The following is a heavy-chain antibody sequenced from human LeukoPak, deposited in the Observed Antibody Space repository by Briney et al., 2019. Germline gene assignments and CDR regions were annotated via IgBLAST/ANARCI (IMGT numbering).Heavy chain of an antibody. CDR3: AREVRVTRGAFDI. D-gene: IGHD3-10*01. Sequence: NPGGSLRLSCAASGFTFSSYSMNWVRQAPGKGLEWVSSISSSSSYIYYADSVKGRFTISRDNAKNSLYLQMNSLRAEDTAVYYCAREVRVTRGAFDIWAKGQWSPSLQ. J-gene: IGHJ3*02. V-gene: IGHV3-21*01. CDR2: ISSSSSYI. CDR1: GFTFSSYS.